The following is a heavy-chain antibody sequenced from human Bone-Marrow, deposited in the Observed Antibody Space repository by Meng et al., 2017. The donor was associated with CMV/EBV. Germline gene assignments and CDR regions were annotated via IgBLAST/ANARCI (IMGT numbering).Heavy chain of an antibody. CDR3: ARGYYDILTGYYPLYYFDY. CDR2: ISSNGGST. CDR1: GFTFSSYA. J-gene: IGHJ4*02. V-gene: IGHV3-64*02. D-gene: IGHD3-9*01. Sequence: GESLKISCAASGFTFSSYAMHWVRQAPGKGLEYVSAISSNGGSTYYADSVKGRFTISRDNSKNTLYLQMGSLRAEDMAVYYCARGYYDILTGYYPLYYFDYWGQGPLVTFYS.